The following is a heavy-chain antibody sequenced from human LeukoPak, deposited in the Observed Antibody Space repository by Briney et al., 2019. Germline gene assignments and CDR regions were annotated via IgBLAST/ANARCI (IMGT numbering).Heavy chain of an antibody. CDR1: GGPFSGYY. CDR3: ARVLTMVRGVIWFDY. Sequence: SETLSLTCAVYGGPFSGYYWSWIRQPPGKGLEWIGEINHSRSTNYNPSLKSRVTISVDTSKNQFSLKLSSVTAADTAVYYCARVLTMVRGVIWFDYWGQGTLVTVSS. J-gene: IGHJ4*02. D-gene: IGHD3-10*01. V-gene: IGHV4-34*01. CDR2: INHSRST.